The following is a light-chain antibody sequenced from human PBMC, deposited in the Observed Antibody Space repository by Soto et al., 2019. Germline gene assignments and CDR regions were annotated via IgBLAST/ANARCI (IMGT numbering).Light chain of an antibody. Sequence: EIVLTPSPCALSLSPRATARLSSRASQRVNNNYLAWYQQKPGQAPRLLIYGASNRAAGIPDRFSGSGSGTDFTLTISRLEPDDFAVYYCQQYGISGTFGQGTKVDIK. CDR1: QRVNNNY. J-gene: IGKJ1*01. CDR3: QQYGISGT. V-gene: IGKV3-20*01. CDR2: GAS.